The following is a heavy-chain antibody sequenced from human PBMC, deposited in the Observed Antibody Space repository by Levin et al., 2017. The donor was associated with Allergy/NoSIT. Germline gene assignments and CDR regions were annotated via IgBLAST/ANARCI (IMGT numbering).Heavy chain of an antibody. D-gene: IGHD4-23*01. J-gene: IGHJ4*02. CDR1: GVSIDKTSFY. V-gene: IGHV4-39*02. CDR2: IYYTGAT. Sequence: PSETLSLTCSLSGVSIDKTSFYWAWIRQTPDRRLEWIASIYYTGATYANPSLSRRSKISVTSGTSFSLTLTSVTAADTALYYCARGRPLSSGNTCYFSLFDHWGQGAQVTVSS. CDR3: ARGRPLSSGNTCYFSLFDH.